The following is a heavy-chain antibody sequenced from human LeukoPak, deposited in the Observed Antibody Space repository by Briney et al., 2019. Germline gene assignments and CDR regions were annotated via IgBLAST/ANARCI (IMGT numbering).Heavy chain of an antibody. CDR2: IYWNDDD. J-gene: IGHJ6*02. D-gene: IGHD2-15*01. V-gene: IGHV2-5*01. Sequence: SGPTLVNPTQTLTLTCTVSGFSLSTSGVGVGSIRQPPGKALEWLALIYWNDDDRYIPSLKSRLTISKDTSKNQVVLTMTNMDPVDTATYYCAHRRINYGMDVWGQGTTVTVSS. CDR1: GFSLSTSGVG. CDR3: AHRRINYGMDV.